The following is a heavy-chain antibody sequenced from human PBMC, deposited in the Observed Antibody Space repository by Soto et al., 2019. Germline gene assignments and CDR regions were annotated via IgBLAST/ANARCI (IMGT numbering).Heavy chain of an antibody. CDR1: GFTFSSYG. D-gene: IGHD6-13*01. CDR2: IWYDGSNK. CDR3: ARSAAAGTYFDY. V-gene: IGHV3-33*01. Sequence: QVQLVESGGGVVQPGRSLRLSCAASGFTFSSYGMHWVRQAPGKGLEWVAVIWYDGSNKYYADSVKGRFTISRDNSNNTMYLQMNSLRAEDTAVYYCARSAAAGTYFDYWGQGTLVTVSS. J-gene: IGHJ4*02.